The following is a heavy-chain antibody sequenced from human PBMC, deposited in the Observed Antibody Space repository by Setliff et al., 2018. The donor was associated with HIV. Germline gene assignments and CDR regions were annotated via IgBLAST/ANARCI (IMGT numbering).Heavy chain of an antibody. Sequence: SETLSLTCTVSGDSVSSRSYFWSWIRQPPGKGLEWIGYCRSTNDNPSLKSRVTISVDTSKNQFSLKLTSVTASDTAVYCCARDNMGSLDFWGQGTLVTVSS. V-gene: IGHV4-61*01. CDR2: CRST. J-gene: IGHJ4*02. CDR1: GDSVSSRSYF. D-gene: IGHD1-26*01. CDR3: ARDNMGSLDF.